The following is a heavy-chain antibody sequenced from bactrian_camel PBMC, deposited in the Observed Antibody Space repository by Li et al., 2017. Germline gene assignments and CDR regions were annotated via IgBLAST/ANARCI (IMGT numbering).Heavy chain of an antibody. D-gene: IGHD4*01. CDR1: GITFGSYD. V-gene: IGHV3S40*01. Sequence: VQLVESGGGLVQPGESLRLSCAASGITFGSYDMSWVRQAPGRGLEWVSIINRGGDMTQYSDSVKDRFTISRDNAKNALYLQMNSLKTEDTAVYYCAAEKTLAPMCPFLYGWWGQGTQVTVS. CDR3: AAEKTLAPMCPFLYGW. J-gene: IGHJ6*01. CDR2: INRGGDMT.